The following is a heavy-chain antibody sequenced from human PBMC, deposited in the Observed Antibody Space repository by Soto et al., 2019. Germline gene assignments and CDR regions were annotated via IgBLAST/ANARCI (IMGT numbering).Heavy chain of an antibody. CDR3: ARDHPIAAAGMSNWFDP. CDR2: IIPILGIA. Sequence: QVQLVQSGAEVKKPGSSVKVSCKASGGTFSSYTISWVRQAPGQGLEWMGRIIPILGIANYAQKFQGRVTITADKSTSTAYMELSSLSSEDTAVYYCARDHPIAAAGMSNWFDPWGQGTLVTVSS. D-gene: IGHD6-13*01. J-gene: IGHJ5*02. V-gene: IGHV1-69*08. CDR1: GGTFSSYT.